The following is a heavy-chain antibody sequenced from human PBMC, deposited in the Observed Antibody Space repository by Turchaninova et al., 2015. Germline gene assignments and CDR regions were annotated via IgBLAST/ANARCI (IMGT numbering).Heavy chain of an antibody. Sequence: QITLKESGPTLVKPTQTPTLTCPFSLTCTLSGFSLSTSGVGVGWIRQPPGKALEWLALIYWDDDKRYSPSLKSRLTITKDTSKNQVVLTMTNMDPVDTATYYCALWGSSRITIFGVVRNDAFDIWGQGTMVTVSS. V-gene: IGHV2-5*02. CDR2: IYWDDDK. J-gene: IGHJ3*02. CDR1: GFSLSTSGVG. D-gene: IGHD3-3*01. CDR3: ALWGSSRITIFGVVRNDAFDI.